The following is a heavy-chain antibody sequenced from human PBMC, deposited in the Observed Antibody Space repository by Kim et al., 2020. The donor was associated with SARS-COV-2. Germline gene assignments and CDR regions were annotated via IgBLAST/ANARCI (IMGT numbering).Heavy chain of an antibody. D-gene: IGHD2-15*01. V-gene: IGHV3-11*01. CDR3: ARDKGGYCSGGSCYEVLGAFDI. CDR2: ISSSGSTI. Sequence: GGSLRLSCAASGFTFSDYYMSWIRQAPGKGLEWVSYISSSGSTIYYADSVKGRFTISRDNAKNSLYLQMNSLRAEDTAVYYCARDKGGYCSGGSCYEVLGAFDIWGQGTMVTVSS. CDR1: GFTFSDYY. J-gene: IGHJ3*02.